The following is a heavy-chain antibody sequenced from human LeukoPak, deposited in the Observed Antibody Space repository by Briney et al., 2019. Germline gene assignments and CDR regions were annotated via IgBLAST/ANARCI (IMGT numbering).Heavy chain of an antibody. Sequence: ASVKVSCKASGYTFTGYYMHWVRQAPGQGLEWMGRIIPILGIANYAQKFQGRVTITADKSTSTAYMELSSLRSEDTAVYYCARVKAAAGTETDYWGQGTLVTVSS. CDR1: GYTFTGYY. V-gene: IGHV1-69*04. J-gene: IGHJ4*02. D-gene: IGHD6-13*01. CDR2: IIPILGIA. CDR3: ARVKAAAGTETDY.